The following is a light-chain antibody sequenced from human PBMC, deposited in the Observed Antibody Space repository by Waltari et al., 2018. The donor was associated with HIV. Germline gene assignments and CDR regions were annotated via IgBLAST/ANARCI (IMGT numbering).Light chain of an antibody. V-gene: IGLV2-8*01. J-gene: IGLJ2*01. Sequence: QSALTQPPSASGSPVQSVTISCTGTSSDVGGYNYVPWYQQHPGKAPKLMVYQVNKRPSGVPARFSGTKSGNRASLTVSGLQAEDEADYYCSSFAGSNNLMVFGGGTKLTVL. CDR1: SSDVGGYNY. CDR3: SSFAGSNNLMV. CDR2: QVN.